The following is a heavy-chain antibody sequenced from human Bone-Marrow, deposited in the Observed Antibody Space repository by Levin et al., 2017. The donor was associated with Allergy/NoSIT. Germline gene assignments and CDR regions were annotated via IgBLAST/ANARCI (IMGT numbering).Heavy chain of an antibody. CDR2: IRSKAYGGTT. J-gene: IGHJ6*02. V-gene: IGHV3-49*04. CDR1: GFTFGDYA. D-gene: IGHD2-15*01. Sequence: GESLKISCTASGFTFGDYAMSWVRQAPGKGLEWVGFIRSKAYGGTTEYAASVKGRFTISRDDSKSIAYLQMNSLKTEDTAVYYCTRVERCSGGSCYSVTLLWYYYGMDVWGQGTTVTVSS. CDR3: TRVERCSGGSCYSVTLLWYYYGMDV.